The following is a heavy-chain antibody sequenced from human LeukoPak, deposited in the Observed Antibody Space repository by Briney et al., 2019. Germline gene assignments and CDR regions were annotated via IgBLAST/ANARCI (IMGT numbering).Heavy chain of an antibody. Sequence: GGSLRLSCAASGFTFSSYRMTWVRQAPGKGLEWVSYISSSSSTIYYADSVKGRFTISRDNAKNSLYLQMNSLRAEDTAVYYCARDKYSSSWYFPHWGQGTLVTVSS. J-gene: IGHJ1*01. CDR3: ARDKYSSSWYFPH. D-gene: IGHD6-13*01. CDR1: GFTFSSYR. CDR2: ISSSSSTI. V-gene: IGHV3-48*01.